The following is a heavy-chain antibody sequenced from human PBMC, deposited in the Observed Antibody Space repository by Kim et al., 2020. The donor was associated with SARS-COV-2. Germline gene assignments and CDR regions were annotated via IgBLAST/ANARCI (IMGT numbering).Heavy chain of an antibody. J-gene: IGHJ4*02. V-gene: IGHV3-30*18. CDR1: GFDFSNYG. CDR3: VKEAAFTTVVVDYYFDY. Sequence: GGSLRLSCVASGFDFSNYGMHWVRQAPGKGLEWVGIVSYEGRNTFYAGSVKGRFTVSRDNSKNTLYLQKNSLRTEDTARYFCVKEAAFTTVVVDYYFDYWGQGPLVTVSS. D-gene: IGHD2-15*01. CDR2: VSYEGRNT.